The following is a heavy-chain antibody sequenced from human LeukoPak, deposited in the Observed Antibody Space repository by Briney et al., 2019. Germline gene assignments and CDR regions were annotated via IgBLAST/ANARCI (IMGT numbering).Heavy chain of an antibody. D-gene: IGHD3-22*01. CDR1: GFTVSSNY. CDR3: AREGDDSSGYYFMGFDY. CDR2: IYSGGST. V-gene: IGHV3-66*01. J-gene: IGHJ4*02. Sequence: GGSLRLSCAASGFTVSSNYMSWVRQAPGKGLEWVSVIYSGGSTYYADSVKGRFTVSRDNSKNTLYLQMNSLRAEDTAVYYCAREGDDSSGYYFMGFDYRGQGTLVTVSS.